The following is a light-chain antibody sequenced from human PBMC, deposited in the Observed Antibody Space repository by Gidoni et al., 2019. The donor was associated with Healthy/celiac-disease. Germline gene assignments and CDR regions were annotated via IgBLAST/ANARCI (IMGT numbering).Light chain of an antibody. J-gene: IGKJ1*01. CDR2: DAS. V-gene: IGKV1-5*01. CDR3: QQYNSYPWT. Sequence: DIQMTQPPSTLSASVGDRVTITCRASQSISSWLAWYQQKPGKAPKLLIYDASSSASGIPSRFSGSGSGTEFTLTISSLEPDDFAVYYCQQYNSYPWTFGQGTRVEIK. CDR1: QSISSW.